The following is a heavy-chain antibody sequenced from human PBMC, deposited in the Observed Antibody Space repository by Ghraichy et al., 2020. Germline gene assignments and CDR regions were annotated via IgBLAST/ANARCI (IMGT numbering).Heavy chain of an antibody. CDR1: GFTFSNYA. D-gene: IGHD4-17*01. V-gene: IGHV3-23*01. J-gene: IGHJ4*02. Sequence: GGSLRLSCTASGFTFSNYAMTWVRQAPGKGLEWVSAFSGGIPYFADSVKGRFSMSRDNSKNTLYLQMDSLRAEDTAVYYCAKYQTPAVTTIFDYWGRGTLVTVSS. CDR2: FSGGIP. CDR3: AKYQTPAVTTIFDY.